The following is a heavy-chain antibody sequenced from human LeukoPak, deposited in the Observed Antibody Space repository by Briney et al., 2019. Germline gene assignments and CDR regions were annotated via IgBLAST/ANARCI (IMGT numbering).Heavy chain of an antibody. CDR3: AKPAISSRGWYYDY. D-gene: IGHD6-19*01. J-gene: IGHJ4*02. CDR2: IYSGGST. CDR1: GFTLSSYW. Sequence: GRSLRLSCAAAGFTLSSYWMHWVRHAPGKGLEWVSVIYSGGSTYYADSVKGRFTISRDNSKNTLYLQMNSLRAEDTAVYYCAKPAISSRGWYYDYWGQGTLVTVSS. V-gene: IGHV3-53*01.